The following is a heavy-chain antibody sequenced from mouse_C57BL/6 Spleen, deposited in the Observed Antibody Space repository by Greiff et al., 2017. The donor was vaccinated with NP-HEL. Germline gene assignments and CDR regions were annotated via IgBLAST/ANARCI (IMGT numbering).Heavy chain of an antibody. J-gene: IGHJ4*01. Sequence: QVQLQQPGAELVKPGASVKMSCKASGYTFTSYWITGVKQRPGQGLEWIGDIYPGRGSTKYNEKFKSKATLTVDKSSSTASMQLSSLTSEDSSVYYCARGLWMDYWGQGTSVTVSS. D-gene: IGHD1-1*02. V-gene: IGHV1-55*01. CDR3: ARGLWMDY. CDR2: IYPGRGST. CDR1: GYTFTSYW.